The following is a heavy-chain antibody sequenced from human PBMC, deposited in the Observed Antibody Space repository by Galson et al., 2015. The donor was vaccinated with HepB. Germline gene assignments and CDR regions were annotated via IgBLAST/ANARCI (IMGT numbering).Heavy chain of an antibody. CDR1: GGTFSSYA. Sequence: SVKVSCKASGGTFSSYAISWVRQAPGQGLEWMGGIIPIFGTANYAQKFQGRVTITADESTSTAYMELSSLRSEDTAVYYCARDTRDYYDSRGPFDYWGQGTLVTVSS. CDR2: IIPIFGTA. J-gene: IGHJ4*02. D-gene: IGHD3-22*01. V-gene: IGHV1-69*13. CDR3: ARDTRDYYDSRGPFDY.